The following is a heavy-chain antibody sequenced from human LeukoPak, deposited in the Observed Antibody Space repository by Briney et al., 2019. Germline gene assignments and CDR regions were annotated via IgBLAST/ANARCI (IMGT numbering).Heavy chain of an antibody. D-gene: IGHD1-26*01. V-gene: IGHV3-30*03. CDR2: ISYGGSND. Sequence: PGRSLRLSCAASGFTFSSFGMHWVRQAPGKGLEWVAFISYGGSNDYYADSVKGRFTISRDNSKNTLYLQMNSLRAEDTAVYYCGSGNYLAYWGQGTLVTVSS. CDR3: GSGNYLAY. J-gene: IGHJ4*02. CDR1: GFTFSSFG.